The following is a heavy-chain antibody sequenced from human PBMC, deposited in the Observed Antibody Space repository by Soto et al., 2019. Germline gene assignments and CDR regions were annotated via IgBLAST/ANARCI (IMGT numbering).Heavy chain of an antibody. D-gene: IGHD3-9*01. CDR2: ISWNSGSI. J-gene: IGHJ5*01. CDR3: AKDMSPSYDILTGYDS. Sequence: GGSLRLSCAASGFTFDDYAMHWVRQVPGKGLEWVSGISWNSGSIGYAGSVKGRFTISRDSAKNSLYLQMNSLRAEDTALYYCAKDMSPSYDILTGYDSWGQGTLVTVSS. V-gene: IGHV3-9*01. CDR1: GFTFDDYA.